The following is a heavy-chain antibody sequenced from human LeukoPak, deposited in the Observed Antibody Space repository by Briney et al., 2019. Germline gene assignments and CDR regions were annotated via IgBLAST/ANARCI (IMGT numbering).Heavy chain of an antibody. J-gene: IGHJ4*02. CDR2: IYYSGST. Sequence: SETLSLTCTVSGGFISSSSYYWGWIRQPPGKGLEWIGSIYYSGSTYYNPSLKSRVTISVDTSKNQFSLKLSSVTAADTAVYYCARDFPHFVEMATITPFDYWGQGTLVTVSS. CDR3: ARDFPHFVEMATITPFDY. V-gene: IGHV4-39*07. D-gene: IGHD5-24*01. CDR1: GGFISSSSYY.